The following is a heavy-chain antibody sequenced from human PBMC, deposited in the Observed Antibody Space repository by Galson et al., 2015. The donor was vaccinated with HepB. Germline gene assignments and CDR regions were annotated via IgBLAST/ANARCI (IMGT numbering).Heavy chain of an antibody. Sequence: SLRLSCAASGFTFSSFHMTWVRQAPGKGLEWVAVVNSRGDNTYYADSVKGRFTISRDNSQNTLYLQMNSLRVDDTALYYCATPHHYGSHWFTAAFGSWGLGTLVTVSS. V-gene: IGHV3-23*01. CDR3: ATPHHYGSHWFTAAFGS. CDR2: VNSRGDNT. J-gene: IGHJ4*02. D-gene: IGHD6-19*01. CDR1: GFTFSSFH.